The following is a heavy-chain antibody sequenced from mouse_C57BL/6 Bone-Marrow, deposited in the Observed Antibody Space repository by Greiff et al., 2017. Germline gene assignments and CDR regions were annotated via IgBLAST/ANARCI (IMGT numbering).Heavy chain of an antibody. Sequence: QVHVKQPGAELVKPGASVKMSCKASGYTFTSYWITWVKQRPGKGLEWIGDIYPTSGRTNYNEKFKSKAILTEGTSSNTAYMQLSSLTSEDSAVFYGARSGPLGRSFDYWGQGTTLTVSS. CDR3: ARSGPLGRSFDY. D-gene: IGHD4-1*01. J-gene: IGHJ2*01. V-gene: IGHV1-55*01. CDR2: IYPTSGRT. CDR1: GYTFTSYW.